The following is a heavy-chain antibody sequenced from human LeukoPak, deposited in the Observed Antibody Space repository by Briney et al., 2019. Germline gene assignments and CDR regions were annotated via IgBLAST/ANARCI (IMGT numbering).Heavy chain of an antibody. J-gene: IGHJ4*02. D-gene: IGHD3-22*01. Sequence: PSQTLSLTCAVSGGSISSGGYYWSWIRQPPGKELEWIGYIYYSGSTYYNPSLKSRVTISVDTSKNQFSLKLSSVTAADTAVYYCARATPGGYYPNYWGQGTLVTVSS. V-gene: IGHV4-30-4*07. CDR3: ARATPGGYYPNY. CDR1: GGSISSGGYY. CDR2: IYYSGST.